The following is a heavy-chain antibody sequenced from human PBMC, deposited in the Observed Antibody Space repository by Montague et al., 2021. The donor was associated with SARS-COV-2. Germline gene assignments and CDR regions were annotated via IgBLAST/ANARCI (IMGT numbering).Heavy chain of an antibody. Sequence: SLRLSCAASGFTFSSYEMNWVRQAPGKGLERVSYISSSCSTIYYSDSVKGRFTISRDNAKNSLYLQMNSLRAEDTAVYYCARDSLFRSGYSSGWPDYWGQGTLVTVSS. CDR2: ISSSCSTI. D-gene: IGHD6-19*01. CDR3: ARDSLFRSGYSSGWPDY. V-gene: IGHV3-48*03. CDR1: GFTFSSYE. J-gene: IGHJ4*02.